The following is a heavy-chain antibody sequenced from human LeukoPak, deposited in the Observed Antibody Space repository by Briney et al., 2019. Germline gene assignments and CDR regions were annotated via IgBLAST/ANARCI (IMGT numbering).Heavy chain of an antibody. Sequence: SETLSLTCTVSGYSISSGYYWGWIRQPPGKGLEWIGSIYHSGSTYYNPSLKSRVTISVDTSKNQFSLKLSSVTAADTAVYYCAREGGYSSSHFDYWGQGTLVIVSS. V-gene: IGHV4-38-2*02. CDR3: AREGGYSSSHFDY. J-gene: IGHJ4*02. CDR2: IYHSGST. D-gene: IGHD6-6*01. CDR1: GYSISSGYY.